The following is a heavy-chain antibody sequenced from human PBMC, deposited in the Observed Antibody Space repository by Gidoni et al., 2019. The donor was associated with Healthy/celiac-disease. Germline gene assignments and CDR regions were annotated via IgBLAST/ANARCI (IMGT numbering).Heavy chain of an antibody. D-gene: IGHD6-13*01. CDR3: ARGGGIGEFDY. V-gene: IGHV3-21*01. Sequence: EVQLVESGGGLVKPGGSLSLSCSASGFTFSSYSMNWVRQGPGKGLEWVATISSSSSYIYYADSVKGRFTISRDNAKNSLYLQMNSLRAEDTAVYYCARGGGIGEFDYWGQGTLVTVSS. CDR1: GFTFSSYS. J-gene: IGHJ4*02. CDR2: ISSSSSYI.